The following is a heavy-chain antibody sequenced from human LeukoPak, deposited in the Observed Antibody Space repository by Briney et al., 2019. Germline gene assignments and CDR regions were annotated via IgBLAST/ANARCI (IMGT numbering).Heavy chain of an antibody. D-gene: IGHD4-11*01. J-gene: IGHJ4*02. CDR1: GFTVSSNY. V-gene: IGHV3-53*01. Sequence: GGSLRLSCAASGFTVSSNYMSWVRQAPGKGLEWVSVIYSGGTTYYADSVKGRFTISRDNSKNTLYLQMNSLRAEDTAVYYCAREFFDYSYIDWGQGTLVTVSS. CDR3: AREFFDYSYID. CDR2: IYSGGTT.